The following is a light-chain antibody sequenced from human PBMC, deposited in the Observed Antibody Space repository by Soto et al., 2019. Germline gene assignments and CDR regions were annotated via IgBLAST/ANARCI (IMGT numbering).Light chain of an antibody. CDR1: SSNIGSNY. CDR3: AAWDDSLRGYV. J-gene: IGLJ1*01. Sequence: QSVLTQPPSASGTPGQRVTISCSGSSSNIGSNYVCWYQQLPGTAPKLLTYSNNQRPSGVPDRFSGSKSGTSASLAISGLRSDDEADYYCAAWDDSLRGYVFGPGTKRTVL. V-gene: IGLV1-47*01. CDR2: SNN.